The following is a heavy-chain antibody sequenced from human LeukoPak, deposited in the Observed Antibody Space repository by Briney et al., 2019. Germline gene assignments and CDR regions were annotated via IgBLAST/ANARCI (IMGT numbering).Heavy chain of an antibody. CDR3: ARRGFSSGWYYFDY. D-gene: IGHD6-19*01. Sequence: GGSLRLSCAASGFTFSSYEMNWVRQAPGNGLEWVSYISSSGSTIYYADSVKGRFTISRDNAKNSLYLQMNSLRAEDTAVYYCARRGFSSGWYYFDYWGQGTLVTVSS. J-gene: IGHJ4*02. CDR1: GFTFSSYE. CDR2: ISSSGSTI. V-gene: IGHV3-48*03.